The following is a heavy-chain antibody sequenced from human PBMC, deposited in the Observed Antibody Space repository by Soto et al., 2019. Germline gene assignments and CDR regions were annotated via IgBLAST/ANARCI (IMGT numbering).Heavy chain of an antibody. CDR3: FYFFFQAEDGIRDTVPVSAFLLNRSSDL. Sequence: GLAWVSALSGSGGSPYYADSVKGRFTIYRDNSKNTLYLQMNSLRGEDTAVYYCFYFFFQAEDGIRDTVPVSAFLLNRSSDL. D-gene: IGHD3-3*01. CDR2: LSGSGGSP. V-gene: IGHV3-23*01. J-gene: IGHJ2*01.